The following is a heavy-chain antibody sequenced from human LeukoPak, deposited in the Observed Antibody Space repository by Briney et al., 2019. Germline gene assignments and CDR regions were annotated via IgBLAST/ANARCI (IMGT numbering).Heavy chain of an antibody. D-gene: IGHD2-15*01. CDR2: VYYSGST. V-gene: IGHV4-59*01. CDR1: GGSISSYY. J-gene: IGHJ6*02. Sequence: AESLSLTCTVSGGSISSYYRSWIRQPPGKGLEWLGYVYYSGSTNYNPSLKSRVTISVDTSKSQFSLKLSSVTAADTAVYYCARGEWGDCSGGSCYPYYYYYGMDVWGQGTTVTVSS. CDR3: ARGEWGDCSGGSCYPYYYYYGMDV.